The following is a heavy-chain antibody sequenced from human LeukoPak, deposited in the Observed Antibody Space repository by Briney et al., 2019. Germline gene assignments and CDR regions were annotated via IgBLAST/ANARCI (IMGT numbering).Heavy chain of an antibody. Sequence: SVKVSCKASGGTFSSYAISWVRQAPGQGLEWMGGIIPIFGTANYAQKFQGRVTITTDESTSTAYMELSSLRSEDTAVYYCARGSTTRASYYYYYTDVWGKGTTVTVSS. CDR3: ARGSTTRASYYYYYTDV. J-gene: IGHJ6*03. D-gene: IGHD1-26*01. CDR1: GGTFSSYA. V-gene: IGHV1-69*05. CDR2: IIPIFGTA.